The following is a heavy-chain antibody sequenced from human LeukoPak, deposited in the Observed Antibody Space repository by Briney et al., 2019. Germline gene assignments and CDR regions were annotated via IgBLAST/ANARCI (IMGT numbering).Heavy chain of an antibody. CDR3: ARGIVGAPAGKIFFDY. J-gene: IGHJ4*02. CDR1: GGSISSGGYY. CDR2: IYYSGST. D-gene: IGHD1-26*01. Sequence: SQTLSLTCTVSGGSISSGGYYWSWIRQHPGKGLEWIGYIYYSGSTYYNPSLKSRVTISVDTSKNQFSLKLSSVTAADTAVYYCARGIVGAPAGKIFFDYWGQGTLVTVSS. V-gene: IGHV4-31*03.